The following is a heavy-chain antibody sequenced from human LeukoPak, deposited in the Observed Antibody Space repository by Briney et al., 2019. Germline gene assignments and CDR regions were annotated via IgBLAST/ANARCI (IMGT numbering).Heavy chain of an antibody. Sequence: GGSLRLSCAASGFTFDDYAMHWVRQAPGKGLEWVSLISGDGGSTYYADSVKGRFTISRDNSKNSLYLQMNSLRTEDTALYYCAKDMLPRPYDYGDYPTRDYYYGMDVWGQGTTVTVSS. V-gene: IGHV3-43*02. CDR1: GFTFDDYA. D-gene: IGHD4-17*01. J-gene: IGHJ6*02. CDR2: ISGDGGST. CDR3: AKDMLPRPYDYGDYPTRDYYYGMDV.